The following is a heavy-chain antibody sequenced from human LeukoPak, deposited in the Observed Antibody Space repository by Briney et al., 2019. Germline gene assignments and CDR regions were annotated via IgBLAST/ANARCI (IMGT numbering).Heavy chain of an antibody. V-gene: IGHV1-46*01. CDR3: ARDNSVGDNAWWFDP. CDR1: GYTFTSYY. D-gene: IGHD1-26*01. J-gene: IGHJ5*02. CDR2: INPTGGST. Sequence: GASVKVSCKASGYTFTSYYMHWVRQAPGQGLEWMGLINPTGGSTGYAQKFQGRVTMTRDMSTSTDYMELSSLRSEDTAIYYCARDNSVGDNAWWFDPWGQGTLATVYS.